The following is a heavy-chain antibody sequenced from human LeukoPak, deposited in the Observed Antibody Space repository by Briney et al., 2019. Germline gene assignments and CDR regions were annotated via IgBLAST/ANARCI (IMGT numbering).Heavy chain of an antibody. CDR1: GGTFSSYA. J-gene: IGHJ6*02. Sequence: SVKVSCKASGGTFSSYARSWVRQAPGQGLECMGRIIPILDIATYAQKFRGRVTITADKSTSTAYVELISLSSEDSAVYYCARDQGVIDPPRYCPTVWGQGTTVTVSS. D-gene: IGHD2/OR15-2a*01. CDR2: IIPILDIA. V-gene: IGHV1-69*04. CDR3: ARDQGVIDPPRYCPTV.